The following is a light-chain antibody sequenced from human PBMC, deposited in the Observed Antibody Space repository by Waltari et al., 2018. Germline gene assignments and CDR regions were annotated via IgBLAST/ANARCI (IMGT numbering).Light chain of an antibody. CDR1: QTILYSSSNKNY. J-gene: IGKJ4*01. CDR2: WAS. V-gene: IGKV4-1*01. Sequence: DIVITQSPDSLTLSLGERATINCKSSQTILYSSSNKNYLAWYQQKPSQPPKLLIYWASTRESGVPDRFSGTGSGTDFTLTISRLQAEDVAVYYCQQYFKTPLTFGGGTKVEIK. CDR3: QQYFKTPLT.